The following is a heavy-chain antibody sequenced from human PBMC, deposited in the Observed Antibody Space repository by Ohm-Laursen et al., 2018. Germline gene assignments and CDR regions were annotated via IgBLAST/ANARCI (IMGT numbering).Heavy chain of an antibody. D-gene: IGHD6-19*01. CDR1: GFTFSTHW. CDR2: VKQDGSDK. J-gene: IGHJ2*01. V-gene: IGHV3-7*01. Sequence: SLRLSCTASGFTFSTHWMSWVRQAPGKGLEWVANVKQDGSDKYYVDSVKGRFTISRDNAKNSLYLQMNSLRAEDTAVYYCAREVAVAGINWYFDLWGRGTLVTVSS. CDR3: AREVAVAGINWYFDL.